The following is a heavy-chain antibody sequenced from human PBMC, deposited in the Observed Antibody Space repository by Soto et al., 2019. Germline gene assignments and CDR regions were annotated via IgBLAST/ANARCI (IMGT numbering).Heavy chain of an antibody. Sequence: QVQLQESGPGLVKPSQTLSLTCTVSGASISNAGYYWNWIRQRPGKGLEWIGYISYSGSTNYNPSLKSPLTRSIDTSKSQFSLSLNSVTAADTAVYYCTGGGYDFLCHAYWGQGALVTVSS. CDR1: GASISNAGYY. D-gene: IGHD3-3*01. V-gene: IGHV4-31*01. J-gene: IGHJ4*02. CDR2: ISYSGST. CDR3: TGGGYDFLCHAY.